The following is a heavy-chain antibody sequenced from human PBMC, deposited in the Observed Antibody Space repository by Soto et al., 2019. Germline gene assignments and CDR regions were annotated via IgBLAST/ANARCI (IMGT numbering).Heavy chain of an antibody. CDR1: GFTFSSYA. Sequence: GGSLRLSCAASGFTFSSYAMSWVRQAPGKGLEWVSAISGGDDSTYYADSVKGRFTISRDNSKNTLYLQMNSLRAEDTAAYYCAKRGTSYSPHPDYWGQGTLVTVSS. V-gene: IGHV3-23*01. D-gene: IGHD6-6*01. J-gene: IGHJ4*02. CDR2: ISGGDDST. CDR3: AKRGTSYSPHPDY.